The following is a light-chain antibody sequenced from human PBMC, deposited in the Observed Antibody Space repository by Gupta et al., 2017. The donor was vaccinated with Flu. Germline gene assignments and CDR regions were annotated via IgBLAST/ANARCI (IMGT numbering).Light chain of an antibody. CDR2: GAS. V-gene: IGKV3-15*01. J-gene: IGKJ1*01. Sequence: EIVMTQSPATLSVSPGERATLSCRASQSVSSNLAWYQQKPGQAPRLLIYGASTRATGIPARFRGSGSGTEFTLTISSLQSEDFAVYYCKQYNNWPPGVTFGQGTKVEIK. CDR1: QSVSSN. CDR3: KQYNNWPPGVT.